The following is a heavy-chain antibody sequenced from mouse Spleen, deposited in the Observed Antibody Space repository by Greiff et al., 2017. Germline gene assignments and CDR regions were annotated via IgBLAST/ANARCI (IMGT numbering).Heavy chain of an antibody. Sequence: EVHLVESGGGLVKPGGSLKLSCAASGFTFSDYGMHWVRQAPEKGLEWVAYISSGSSTIYYADTVKGRFTISRDNAKNTLFLQMTSLRSEDTAMYYCARGDYDYDRYFDVWGTGTTVTVSS. J-gene: IGHJ1*03. CDR2: ISSGSSTI. V-gene: IGHV5-17*01. CDR1: GFTFSDYG. CDR3: ARGDYDYDRYFDV. D-gene: IGHD2-4*01.